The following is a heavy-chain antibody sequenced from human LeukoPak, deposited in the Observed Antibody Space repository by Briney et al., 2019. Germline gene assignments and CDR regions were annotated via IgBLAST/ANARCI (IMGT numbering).Heavy chain of an antibody. CDR1: GYTFTGYY. D-gene: IGHD5-18*01. J-gene: IGHJ4*02. Sequence: ASVKVSCKASGYTFTGYYMHWVRQAPGQGLEWMGWINPNSGGTDYAQKFQGWVTMTRDTSISTAYMELSRLRSDDTAVYYCARGTRYSYGFLDYWGQGTLVTVSS. CDR2: INPNSGGT. V-gene: IGHV1-2*04. CDR3: ARGTRYSYGFLDY.